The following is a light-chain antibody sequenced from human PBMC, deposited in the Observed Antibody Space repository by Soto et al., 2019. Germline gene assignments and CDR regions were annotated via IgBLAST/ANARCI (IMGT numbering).Light chain of an antibody. CDR2: DAS. CDR3: QHYNSYSEA. V-gene: IGKV1-5*01. J-gene: IGKJ1*01. CDR1: QSISSW. Sequence: DIHITQSTATLSASVGDRVSITCRASQSISSWLAWYQQKPGKAPKLLIYDASSLESGVPSRFSGSGSGTELPLTITGLEPHDIATYYCQHYNSYSEAFGQGTQVDIK.